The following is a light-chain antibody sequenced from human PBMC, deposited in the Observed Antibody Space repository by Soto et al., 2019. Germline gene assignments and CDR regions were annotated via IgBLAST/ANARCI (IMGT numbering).Light chain of an antibody. CDR3: QQYGSSVTWT. Sequence: LTQSPGTLSLSPGERATLSCRTSQSVSSNYLAWYQQKLGQAPRLLIYGASSRATGIPDRFSGSWSGTAFSLSISRLDPEDFAVYYCQQYGSSVTWTFGQGSKLEIK. V-gene: IGKV3-20*01. CDR1: QSVSSNY. J-gene: IGKJ1*01. CDR2: GAS.